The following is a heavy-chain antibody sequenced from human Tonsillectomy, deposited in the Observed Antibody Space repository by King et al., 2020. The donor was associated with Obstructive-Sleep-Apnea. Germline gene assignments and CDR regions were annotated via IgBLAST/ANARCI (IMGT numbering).Heavy chain of an antibody. Sequence: VQLVESGGGLVLPGGSLRLSCAASGFTLSTYRMNWVRQAPGKGLEWVSYISGLSSSIFYAGSVKGRFTISRDNAKNSLHLLMNNLRVEDTAVYYCARDHGDDILTDYRIPDAFDLWGQGTRVTVSS. CDR1: GFTLSTYR. CDR3: ARDHGDDILTDYRIPDAFDL. V-gene: IGHV3-48*04. D-gene: IGHD3-9*01. J-gene: IGHJ3*01. CDR2: ISGLSSSI.